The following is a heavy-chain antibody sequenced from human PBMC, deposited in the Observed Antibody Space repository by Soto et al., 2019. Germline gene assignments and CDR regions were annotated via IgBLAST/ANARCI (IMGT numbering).Heavy chain of an antibody. Sequence: ASVKGSCRAAGYTFTGYYMHWVRQAPGQGLEWMGWINPNSGGTNYAQKFQGRVTMTRDTSISTAYMELSRLRSDDTAVYYCARVSTTYSNYFDGMDVWGQGTTVTVSS. CDR3: ARVSTTYSNYFDGMDV. CDR2: INPNSGGT. D-gene: IGHD4-4*01. CDR1: GYTFTGYY. V-gene: IGHV1-2*02. J-gene: IGHJ6*02.